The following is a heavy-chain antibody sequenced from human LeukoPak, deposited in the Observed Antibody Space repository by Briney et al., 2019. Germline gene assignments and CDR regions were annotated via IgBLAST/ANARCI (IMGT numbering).Heavy chain of an antibody. CDR2: INHSGST. J-gene: IGHJ4*02. D-gene: IGHD3-9*01. CDR3: ARGSPKLRYFAH. V-gene: IGHV4-34*01. CDR1: GGSFSGYY. Sequence: SETLSLTCAVYGGSFSGYYWSWIRQPPGKGLEWIGEINHSGSTNYNPSLKSRVTTSVDTSKNQFSLKLSSVTTADTAVYYCARGSPKLRYFAHWGQGTLVTVSS.